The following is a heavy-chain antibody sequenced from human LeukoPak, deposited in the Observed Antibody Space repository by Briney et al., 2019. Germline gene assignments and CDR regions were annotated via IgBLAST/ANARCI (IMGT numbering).Heavy chain of an antibody. Sequence: GSLRLSCAASGFTFSNAWMSWVRQPPGKGLEWIGSIYYSGSTYYNPSLKSRVTISVDTSKNQFSLKLSSVTAADTAVYYCARVNESPQHDAFDIWGQGTMVTVSS. D-gene: IGHD1-1*01. CDR1: GFTFSNAW. V-gene: IGHV4-4*02. CDR2: IYYSGST. J-gene: IGHJ3*02. CDR3: ARVNESPQHDAFDI.